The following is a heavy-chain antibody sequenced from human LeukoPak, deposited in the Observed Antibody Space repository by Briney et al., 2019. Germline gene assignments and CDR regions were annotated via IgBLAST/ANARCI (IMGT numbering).Heavy chain of an antibody. CDR2: VSAYNSNT. D-gene: IGHD3-10*01. V-gene: IGHV1-18*01. CDR3: AREYYYGSGSSDY. J-gene: IGHJ4*02. CDR1: GYTFTSYG. Sequence: ASVKVSCKASGYTFTSYGISWVRQAPGQGLEWMGWVSAYNSNTNYAQKLQGRVTMTTDTSTSTAYMELRSLRSDDRDVYDCAREYYYGSGSSDYWGQGTLVTVSS.